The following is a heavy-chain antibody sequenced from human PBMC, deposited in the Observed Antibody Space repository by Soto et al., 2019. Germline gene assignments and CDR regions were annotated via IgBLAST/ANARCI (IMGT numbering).Heavy chain of an antibody. CDR2: ISSRGST. CDR1: GGSISSGDYN. CDR3: GRSQRRRAARPIMSWFDP. J-gene: IGHJ5*02. D-gene: IGHD6-6*01. Sequence: QVQLQESGPGLVKPSQTLSLTCTVSGGSISSGDYNWNWIRQHPGKGLEWLGYISSRGSTDYNPSLKSRVTMSVDTSKNQFSLKMTSVTAADTAVYYCGRSQRRRAARPIMSWFDPWGQGTRVTVSS. V-gene: IGHV4-31*03.